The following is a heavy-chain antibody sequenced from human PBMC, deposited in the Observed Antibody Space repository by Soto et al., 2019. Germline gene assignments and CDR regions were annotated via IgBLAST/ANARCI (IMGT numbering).Heavy chain of an antibody. J-gene: IGHJ3*02. CDR1: GFTFDDYA. CDR2: ISWNSGSI. D-gene: IGHD6-13*01. Sequence: DVQLVESGGGLVQPGRSLRLSCAASGFTFDDYAMHWVRQAPGKGLEWVSGISWNSGSIGYADSVKGRFTISRDNAKNSLYLQMNSLRAEDTALYYCAKDGAAAGLDAFDIWGQGTMVTVSS. CDR3: AKDGAAAGLDAFDI. V-gene: IGHV3-9*01.